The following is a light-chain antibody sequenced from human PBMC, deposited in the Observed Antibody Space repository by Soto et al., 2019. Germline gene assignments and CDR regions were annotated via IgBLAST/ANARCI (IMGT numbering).Light chain of an antibody. J-gene: IGLJ1*01. V-gene: IGLV2-14*01. CDR2: EIS. Sequence: QSALTQPASVSGSPGQSITISCTGTSSDVGGYKYVSWHQLHPGKAPKLIIYEISNRPSGVSNRFSGSKSGNTASLTISGLQAEDEADYYCSSFTSGNTAYVFGTGTKLTVL. CDR3: SSFTSGNTAYV. CDR1: SSDVGGYKY.